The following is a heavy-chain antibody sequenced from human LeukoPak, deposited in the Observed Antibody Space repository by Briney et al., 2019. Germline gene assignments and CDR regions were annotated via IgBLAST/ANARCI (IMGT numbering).Heavy chain of an antibody. D-gene: IGHD3-16*01. J-gene: IGHJ4*02. CDR3: ATALRGGFDY. Sequence: SETLSLTCTVSGGSISSYYWSWIRQPPGKGLEWIGYVYYSGSTNYNPSLKSRVTISVDTSKNQFSLKLSSVTAADTAVYYCATALRGGFDYWGQGTLVTVSS. CDR2: VYYSGST. V-gene: IGHV4-59*01. CDR1: GGSISSYY.